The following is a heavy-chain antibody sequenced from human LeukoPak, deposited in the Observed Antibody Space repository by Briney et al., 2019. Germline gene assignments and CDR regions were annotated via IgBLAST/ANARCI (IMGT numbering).Heavy chain of an antibody. CDR2: IYYSGST. D-gene: IGHD3-22*01. J-gene: IGHJ3*02. V-gene: IGHV4-59*08. CDR3: ARPGPPYYYDSSGYPSGAFDI. Sequence: SETLSLTCTVSGGSISSYYWSWIRQPPGKGLEWIGYIYYSGSTNYNPSLKSRVTISVDTSKSQFSLKLSSVTAADTAVYYCARPGPPYYYDSSGYPSGAFDIWGQGTMVTVSS. CDR1: GGSISSYY.